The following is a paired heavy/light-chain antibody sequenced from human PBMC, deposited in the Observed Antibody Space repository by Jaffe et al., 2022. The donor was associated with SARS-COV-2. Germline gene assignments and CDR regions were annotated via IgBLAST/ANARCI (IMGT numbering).Heavy chain of an antibody. CDR1: GFTFSDYY. V-gene: IGHV3-11*01. J-gene: IGHJ4*02. D-gene: IGHD2-2*01. CDR3: AREGGVVPAATLHLFDY. Sequence: QVQLVESGGGLVKPGGSLRLSCAASGFTFSDYYMSWIRQAPGKGLEWVSYISSSGSTIYYADSVKGRFTISRDNAKNSLYLQMNSLRAEDTAVYYCAREGGVVPAATLHLFDYWGQGTLVTVSS. CDR2: ISSSGSTI.
Light chain of an antibody. V-gene: IGKV1D-12*01. J-gene: IGKJ4*01. CDR3: QQANSFPRT. CDR2: AAS. Sequence: DIQMTQSPSSVSASVGDRVTITCRASQGISSWLAWYQQKPGKAPKLLIYAASSLQSGVPSRFSGSGSGTDFTLTISSLQPEDFATYYCQQANSFPRTFGGGTKVEIK. CDR1: QGISSW.